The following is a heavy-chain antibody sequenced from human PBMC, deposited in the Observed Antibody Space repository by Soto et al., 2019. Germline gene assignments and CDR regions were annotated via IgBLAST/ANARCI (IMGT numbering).Heavy chain of an antibody. D-gene: IGHD2-21*02. Sequence: GGSLRLSCAASGFTFSSYAMSWVRQAPGKGLEWVSAISGSGGSTYYADSVKGRFTISRDNSKNTLYLQMNSLRAEDTAVYYCAKETLAYCGGDCPIDYWGQGTLVTVSS. CDR3: AKETLAYCGGDCPIDY. CDR1: GFTFSSYA. CDR2: ISGSGGST. V-gene: IGHV3-23*01. J-gene: IGHJ4*02.